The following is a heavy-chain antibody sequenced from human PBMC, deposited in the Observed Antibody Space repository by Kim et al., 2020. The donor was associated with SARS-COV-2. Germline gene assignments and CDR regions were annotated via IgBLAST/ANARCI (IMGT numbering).Heavy chain of an antibody. J-gene: IGHJ4*02. CDR3: ARGGGYVSWSPYRP. V-gene: IGHV4-34*01. D-gene: IGHD1-1*01. Sequence: NPSLKSRVTISVATSKNQFSLKLSSVTAADTTVYYCARGGGYVSWSPYRPWGQGTLVTVSS.